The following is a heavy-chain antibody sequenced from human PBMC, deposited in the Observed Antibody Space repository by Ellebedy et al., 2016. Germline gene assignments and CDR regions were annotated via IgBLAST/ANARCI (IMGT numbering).Heavy chain of an antibody. D-gene: IGHD3-10*01. V-gene: IGHV4-39*07. CDR2: IYYSGST. CDR3: ARVGFGELLLH. J-gene: IGHJ1*01. Sequence: SETLSLXCTVSGGSISSSSYYWGWIRQPPGKGLEWIGSIYYSGSTYYNPSLKSRVTISVDTSKNQFSLKLSSVTAADTAVYYCARVGFGELLLHWGQGTLVTVSS. CDR1: GGSISSSSYY.